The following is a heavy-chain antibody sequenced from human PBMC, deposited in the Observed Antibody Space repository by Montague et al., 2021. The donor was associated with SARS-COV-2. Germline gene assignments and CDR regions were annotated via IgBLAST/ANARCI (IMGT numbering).Heavy chain of an antibody. CDR2: TYYRSKWYL. V-gene: IGHV6-1*01. J-gene: IGHJ6*02. CDR3: ARAPYSSGFYGMDV. CDR1: GDSVSSNDAA. Sequence: CAISGDSVSSNDAAWNWIRQSPSRGLEWLGRTYYRSKWYLDYAVAVKGRITINADTSRNQFSLQLNSVTPEDTAVYYCARAPYSSGFYGMDVWGQGTTVTVSS. D-gene: IGHD3-22*01.